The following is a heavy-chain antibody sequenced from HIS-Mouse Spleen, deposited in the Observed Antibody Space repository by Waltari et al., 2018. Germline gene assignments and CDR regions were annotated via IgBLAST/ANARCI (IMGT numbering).Heavy chain of an antibody. V-gene: IGHV4-39*07. CDR3: AREIPYSSSWYDWYFDL. J-gene: IGHJ2*01. CDR1: GGSISSSSYY. D-gene: IGHD6-13*01. Sequence: QLQLQESGPGLVKPSETLSLTCTVPGGSISSSSYYWGWIRQPPGKGLEWIGSIYSSGVPYYNPSLTRRVTISVDTSKNQFSLKLSSVTAADTAVYYCAREIPYSSSWYDWYFDLWGRGTLVTVSS. CDR2: IYSSGVP.